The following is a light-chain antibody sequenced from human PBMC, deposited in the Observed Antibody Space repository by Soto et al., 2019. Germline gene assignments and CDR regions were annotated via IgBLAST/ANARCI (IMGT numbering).Light chain of an antibody. Sequence: VLTQSPGTLSLSPGARATLSCRASQSVSRYLVWYQQKPGQAPRLLIYGASSSASGIPDRCSGSGSCTDFTLTINSLGPTDSAVYYGQQFDTSPYTFGQGTKLEIK. V-gene: IGKV3-20*01. CDR1: QSVSRY. CDR3: QQFDTSPYT. CDR2: GAS. J-gene: IGKJ2*01.